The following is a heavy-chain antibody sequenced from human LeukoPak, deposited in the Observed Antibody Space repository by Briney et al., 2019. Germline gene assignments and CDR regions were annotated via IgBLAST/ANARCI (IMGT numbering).Heavy chain of an antibody. J-gene: IGHJ4*02. CDR1: GYTFTGYY. Sequence: ASVKVSCKASGYTFTGYYMHWVRQAPGQGLEWMGWINPNSGGTNYAQKFQGRVTMTRDTSISTAYMELSRLRSDDTAVYYCARCYELAVAGTVGYWGQGTLVTVSS. CDR2: INPNSGGT. V-gene: IGHV1-2*02. D-gene: IGHD6-19*01. CDR3: ARCYELAVAGTVGY.